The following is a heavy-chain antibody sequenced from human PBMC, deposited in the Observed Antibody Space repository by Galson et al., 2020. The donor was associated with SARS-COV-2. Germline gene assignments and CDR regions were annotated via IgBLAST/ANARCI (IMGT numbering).Heavy chain of an antibody. CDR3: AKVGGDLTYCGTGCYLDT. CDR2: VSAYNGDT. V-gene: IGHV1-18*01. Sequence: ASVKVSCKASGYSFTSHGISWVRQAPGQGLEWVGWVSAYNGDTNFAQKFQGRVTMTTDTSTTTAYMEMRSLRSDDTAVYFCAKVGGDLTYCGTGCYLDTWGQGTLVSVSS. CDR1: GYSFTSHG. D-gene: IGHD2-21*01. J-gene: IGHJ5*02.